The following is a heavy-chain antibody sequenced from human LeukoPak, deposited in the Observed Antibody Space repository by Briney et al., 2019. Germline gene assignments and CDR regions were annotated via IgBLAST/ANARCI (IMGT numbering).Heavy chain of an antibody. J-gene: IGHJ4*02. D-gene: IGHD3-22*01. CDR3: AREGGDYYDSSWDYFDY. V-gene: IGHV1-69*05. CDR1: GGTFSSYA. CDR2: IIPIFGTA. Sequence: SVKVSCKASGGTFSSYAISWVRQAPGQGLEWMGGIIPIFGTANYAQKFQGRVTITTDESTSTAYMELSSLRSEDTAVYYCAREGGDYYDSSWDYFDYWGQGTLVTVSS.